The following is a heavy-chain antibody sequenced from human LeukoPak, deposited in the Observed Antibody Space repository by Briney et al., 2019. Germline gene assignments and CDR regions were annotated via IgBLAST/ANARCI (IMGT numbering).Heavy chain of an antibody. J-gene: IGHJ5*02. CDR3: AKDYYDSSGYALS. CDR1: GFTFSSYA. D-gene: IGHD3-22*01. V-gene: IGHV3-23*01. Sequence: GGSLRLSCAASGFTFSSYAMSWVRQAPGKGLGWVSAISGSGGSTYYADSVKGRFTISRDNSKNTLYLQVNSLRAEDTAVYYCAKDYYDSSGYALSWGQGTLVTVSS. CDR2: ISGSGGST.